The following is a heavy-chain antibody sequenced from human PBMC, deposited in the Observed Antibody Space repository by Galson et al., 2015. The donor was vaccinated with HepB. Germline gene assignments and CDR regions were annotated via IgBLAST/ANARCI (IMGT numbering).Heavy chain of an antibody. Sequence: SLRLSCAASGFTFSNAWMSWVRQAPGKGLEWVGRIKSKTDGGTTDYAAPVKGRFTISRDDSKNTLYLKMNSLKTEDTAVYYCTTEDSTGQWLANYISTYYFDYWGQGTLVTVSS. V-gene: IGHV3-15*01. CDR1: GFTFSNAW. J-gene: IGHJ4*02. D-gene: IGHD6-19*01. CDR2: IKSKTDGGTT. CDR3: TTEDSTGQWLANYISTYYFDY.